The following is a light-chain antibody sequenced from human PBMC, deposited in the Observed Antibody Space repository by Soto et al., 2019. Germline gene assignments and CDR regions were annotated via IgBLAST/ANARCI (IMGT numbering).Light chain of an antibody. J-gene: IGKJ4*01. Sequence: DIQMNQSPSTRSSSLGDRVTITCWASQTISSWLAWYQQKPGKAPKLLIYKASTLKSGVPSRFSVSGSGTDFTLTISCLQSEDFATYYCQQYYSFTLTLCGGTKVDIK. V-gene: IGKV1-5*03. CDR1: QTISSW. CDR2: KAS. CDR3: QQYYSFTLT.